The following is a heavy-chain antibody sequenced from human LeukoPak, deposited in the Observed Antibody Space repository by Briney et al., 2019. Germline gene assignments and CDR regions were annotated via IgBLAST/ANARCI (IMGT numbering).Heavy chain of an antibody. D-gene: IGHD4-11*01. V-gene: IGHV3-64*01. J-gene: IGHJ3*02. CDR3: AKVLTPDYSKVVHEAFDI. Sequence: PGGSLRLSCAASGFTFSSYAMHWVRQAPGKGLEYVSAISSNGGSTYYANSVKGRFTISRDNSKNTLYLQMNSLRAEDTAVYYCAKVLTPDYSKVVHEAFDIWGQGTMVTVSS. CDR2: ISSNGGST. CDR1: GFTFSSYA.